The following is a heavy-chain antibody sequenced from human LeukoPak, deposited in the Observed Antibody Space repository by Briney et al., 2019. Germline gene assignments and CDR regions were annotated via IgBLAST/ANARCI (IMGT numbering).Heavy chain of an antibody. V-gene: IGHV3-9*01. CDR1: GFTFDDYA. CDR3: AKDIDDSSGYYDY. D-gene: IGHD3-22*01. J-gene: IGHJ4*02. CDR2: ISWNSGSI. Sequence: GRSLRLSCAASGFTFDDYAMHWVRQAPGKGLEWVSGISWNSGSIGYADSVEGRFTVSRDNAKNSLYLQMNSLRAEDTALYYCAKDIDDSSGYYDYWGQGTLVTVSS.